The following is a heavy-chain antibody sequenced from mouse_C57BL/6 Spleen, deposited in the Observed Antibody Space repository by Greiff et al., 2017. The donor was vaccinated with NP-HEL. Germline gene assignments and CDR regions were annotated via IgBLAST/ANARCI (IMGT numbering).Heavy chain of an antibody. J-gene: IGHJ4*01. Sequence: VQLQQSGTVLARPGASVKMSCKTSGYTFTSYWMHWVKQRPGQGLEWIGAIYPGNSDTSYNQKFKGKAKLTAVTSASTAYMELSSLTNEDSAVYYCTREKGYDGYYAMDYWGQGTSVTVSS. V-gene: IGHV1-5*01. CDR3: TREKGYDGYYAMDY. CDR2: IYPGNSDT. CDR1: GYTFTSYW. D-gene: IGHD2-2*01.